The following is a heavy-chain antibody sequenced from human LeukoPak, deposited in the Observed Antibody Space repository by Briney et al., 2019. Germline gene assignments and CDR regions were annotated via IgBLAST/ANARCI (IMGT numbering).Heavy chain of an antibody. D-gene: IGHD3-10*01. CDR2: INPNSGGT. CDR1: GYTFTGYY. CDR3: AVVRGISRWFDP. V-gene: IGHV1-2*02. J-gene: IGHJ5*02. Sequence: ASVKVSCKASGYTFTGYYMHWVRQAPGQGLEWMGWINPNSGGTNYAQKFQGRVTMTRDTSISTAYMELSRLRSDDTAVYYCAVVRGISRWFDPWGQGTLVTVSS.